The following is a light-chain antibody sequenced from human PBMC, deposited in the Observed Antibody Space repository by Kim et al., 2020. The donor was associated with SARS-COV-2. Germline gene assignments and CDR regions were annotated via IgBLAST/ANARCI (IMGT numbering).Light chain of an antibody. CDR2: QDT. J-gene: IGLJ2*01. V-gene: IGLV3-1*01. CDR3: QAWDSSTVL. Sequence: VSPGQTASITCSGDKLGDKYACWYQQKPGQSPVVVIYQDTKRPAGIPERFSGSNSGNTATLTISGTQAMDEADYYCQAWDSSTVLFGGGTQLTVL. CDR1: KLGDKY.